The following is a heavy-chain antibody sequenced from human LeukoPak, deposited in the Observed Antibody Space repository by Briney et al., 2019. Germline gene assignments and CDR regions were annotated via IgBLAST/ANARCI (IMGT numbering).Heavy chain of an antibody. J-gene: IGHJ6*04. CDR3: ARAGGDYYGMDV. CDR1: GGSISSSSYY. CDR2: IYYSGST. D-gene: IGHD4-17*01. Sequence: SETLSLTCTVSGGSISSSSYYWGWIRQPPGKGLEWIGSIYYSGSTYYNPSLKSRVTISVDRSKNQFSLKLSSVTAADTAVYYCARAGGDYYGMDVWGKGTTVTVSS. V-gene: IGHV4-39*07.